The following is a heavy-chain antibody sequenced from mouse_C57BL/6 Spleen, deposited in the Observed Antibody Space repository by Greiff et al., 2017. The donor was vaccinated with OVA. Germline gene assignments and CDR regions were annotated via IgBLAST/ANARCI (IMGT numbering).Heavy chain of an antibody. CDR2: ISSGSSTI. CDR1: GFTFSDYG. CDR3: ARGQRGYFDY. V-gene: IGHV5-17*01. J-gene: IGHJ2*01. D-gene: IGHD6-1*01. Sequence: DVKLQESGGGLVKPGGSLKLSCAASGFTFSDYGMHWVRQAPEKGLEWVAYISSGSSTIYYADTVKGRFTISRDNAKNTLFLQMTSLRSEDTAMYYCARGQRGYFDYWGQGTTLTVSS.